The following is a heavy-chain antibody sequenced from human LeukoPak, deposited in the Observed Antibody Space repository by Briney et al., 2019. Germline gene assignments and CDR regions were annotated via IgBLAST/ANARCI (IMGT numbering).Heavy chain of an antibody. J-gene: IGHJ4*02. Sequence: ASVKVSCKASGYTFTDYYIHWVRQAPGQGLEWMGWMNPNSGNTGYAQKFQGRVTMTRNTSVSTAYMELSSLRSEDTGVYYCARRLGYCSDGSCYSLNYWGQGTPVTVSS. V-gene: IGHV1-8*02. CDR3: ARRLGYCSDGSCYSLNY. CDR2: MNPNSGNT. CDR1: GYTFTDYY. D-gene: IGHD2-15*01.